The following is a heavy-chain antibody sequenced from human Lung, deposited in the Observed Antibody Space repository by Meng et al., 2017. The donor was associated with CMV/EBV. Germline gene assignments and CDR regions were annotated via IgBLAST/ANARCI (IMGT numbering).Heavy chain of an antibody. CDR1: GYTFTSYY. D-gene: IGHD5-18*01. J-gene: IGHJ4*02. V-gene: IGHV1-46*01. CDR3: GRGGGGYNDGYRGDY. Sequence: ASVKVSCKASGYTFTSYYMHWVRQAPGQGLEWMGIINPSGGSTSYAQKIQGRVTMTRDTTTSTVYMELSSLRSEDTAVYYCGRGGGGYNDGYRGDYWGQGTLVTVSS. CDR2: INPSGGST.